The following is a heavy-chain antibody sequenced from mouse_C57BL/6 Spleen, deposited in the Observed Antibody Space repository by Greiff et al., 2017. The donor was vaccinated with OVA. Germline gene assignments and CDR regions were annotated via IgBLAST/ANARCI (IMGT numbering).Heavy chain of an antibody. Sequence: DVMLVESGGGLVKPGGSLKLSCAASGFTFSDYGMHWVRQAPEKGLEWVAYISSGSSTIYYADTVKGRFTISRDNAKNTLFLQMTSLRSEDTAMYYCARLLLRFSYAMDYWGQGTSVTVSS. J-gene: IGHJ4*01. CDR3: ARLLLRFSYAMDY. CDR1: GFTFSDYG. CDR2: ISSGSSTI. V-gene: IGHV5-17*01. D-gene: IGHD1-1*01.